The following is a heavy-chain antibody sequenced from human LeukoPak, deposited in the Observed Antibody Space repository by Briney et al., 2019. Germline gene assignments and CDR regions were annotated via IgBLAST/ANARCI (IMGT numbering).Heavy chain of an antibody. CDR2: IIGAGTT. D-gene: IGHD5-24*01. J-gene: IGHJ4*02. CDR1: VFTFSIYA. CDR3: ATALRQGAGYWDIDY. Sequence: GGSLTLSCATSVFTFSIYALSWVLQAPAKGLEWISGIIGAGTTYYADSVKGRFTVSRDQASNTVFLRMNSLRAEDSAVYYCATALRQGAGYWDIDYWGQGALVTVSS. V-gene: IGHV3-23*01.